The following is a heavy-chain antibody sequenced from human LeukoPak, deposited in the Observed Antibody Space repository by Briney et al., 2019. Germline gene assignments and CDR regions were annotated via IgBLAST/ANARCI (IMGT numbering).Heavy chain of an antibody. D-gene: IGHD6-19*01. CDR3: ARYSSGWYGYFDY. J-gene: IGHJ4*02. CDR2: ISWNSGSI. V-gene: IGHV3-9*01. CDR1: GFTFDDYA. Sequence: SGGSLRLSCAASGFTFDDYAMHWVRQAPGKGLEWVSGISWNSGSIGYADSVKGRFTISRDNAKNSLYLQMNSLRAEDTALYYCARYSSGWYGYFDYWGQGTLVTVSS.